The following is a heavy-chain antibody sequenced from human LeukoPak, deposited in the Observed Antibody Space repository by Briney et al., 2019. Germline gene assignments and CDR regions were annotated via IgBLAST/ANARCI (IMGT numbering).Heavy chain of an antibody. CDR1: GFSLNEYP. D-gene: IGHD6-19*01. V-gene: IGHV3-23*01. CDR2: IRTSGST. CDR3: AKDLDSSGRYGDNWFDH. Sequence: ARSLTLSCVASGFSLNEYPMSWVRQVPGNGLEWVSPIRTSGSTHYADSVKCRLTISRDNTKNTLYLQMSSLRAEDTAVYYCAKDLDSSGRYGDNWFDHWGQGAPVSVSS. J-gene: IGHJ5*02.